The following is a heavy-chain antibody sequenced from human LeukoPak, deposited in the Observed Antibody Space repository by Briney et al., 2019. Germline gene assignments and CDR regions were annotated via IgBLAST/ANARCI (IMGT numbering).Heavy chain of an antibody. CDR2: ISAYNGNT. V-gene: IGHV1-18*01. D-gene: IGHD2-15*01. CDR3: ASNLGYCSGGSCYFNWFDP. CDR1: GYTFTSYG. J-gene: IGHJ5*02. Sequence: ASVKVSCKASGYTFTSYGISWVRQAPGQGLEWMGWISAYNGNTNYAQKLQGRVTMTTDTSTSTAYMELRSLRSDDTAVYYCASNLGYCSGGSCYFNWFDPWGQGTLVTVSS.